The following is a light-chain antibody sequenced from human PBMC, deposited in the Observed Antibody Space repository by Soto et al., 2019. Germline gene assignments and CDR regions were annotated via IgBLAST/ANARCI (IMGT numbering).Light chain of an antibody. CDR2: DAS. CDR1: QDIGNF. V-gene: IGKV1-33*01. CDR3: QQYDNPLLN. Sequence: DIQMTQSRPTLSASVGDRVTITCRASQDIGNFLSWYQQKPGKVPKLLIFDASNLETGVPSRFSGSGSATDFTFTISSPQPEDIATYYRQQYDNPLLNFGGGPKV. J-gene: IGKJ4*01.